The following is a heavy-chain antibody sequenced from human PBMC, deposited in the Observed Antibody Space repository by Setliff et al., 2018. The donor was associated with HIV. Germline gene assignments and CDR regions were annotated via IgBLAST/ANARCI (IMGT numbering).Heavy chain of an antibody. CDR3: ARVITMVWTTFDP. CDR1: GGSISSYY. V-gene: IGHV4-59*01. D-gene: IGHD3-10*01. CDR2: IDYRGST. Sequence: SETLSLTCTVSGGSISSYYWSWIRQPPGKGLEWIGDIDYRGSTNYNPSLQSRVIISADTSKNQFSLKLSSVTAADTAVYYCARVITMVWTTFDPWGQGTLVTVS. J-gene: IGHJ5*02.